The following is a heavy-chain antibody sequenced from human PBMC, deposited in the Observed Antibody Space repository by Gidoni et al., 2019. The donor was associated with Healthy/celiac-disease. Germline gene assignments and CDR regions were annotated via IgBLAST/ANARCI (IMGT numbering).Heavy chain of an antibody. CDR1: GFTFSSYS. V-gene: IGHV3-48*01. D-gene: IGHD1-26*01. Sequence: EVQLVESGGGLVQPGGSQRLSCAASGFTFSSYSMNWVRQAPGKGLEWVSYISSSSSTIYYADSVKGRFTISRDNAKNSLYLQMNSLRAEDTAVYYCARDPYSGSYYYFDYWGQGTLVTVSS. CDR2: ISSSSSTI. CDR3: ARDPYSGSYYYFDY. J-gene: IGHJ4*02.